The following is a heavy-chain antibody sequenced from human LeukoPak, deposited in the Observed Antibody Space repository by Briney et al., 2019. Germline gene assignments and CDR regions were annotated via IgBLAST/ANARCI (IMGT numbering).Heavy chain of an antibody. D-gene: IGHD3-3*01. CDR3: AAGRFWSGYYDY. Sequence: PGGSLRLSCADSGFTFSGYWMNWVRQAPGKGLEWVANINQNGGEKYYVDSVKGRFTISRDNSKNTLYLQMNSLRAEDTAVYYCAAGRFWSGYYDYWGQGTLVTVSS. CDR1: GFTFSGYW. V-gene: IGHV3-7*03. CDR2: INQNGGEK. J-gene: IGHJ4*02.